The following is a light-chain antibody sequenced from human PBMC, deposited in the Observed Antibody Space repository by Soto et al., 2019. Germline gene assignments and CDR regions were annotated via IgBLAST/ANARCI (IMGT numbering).Light chain of an antibody. CDR1: NSDVGAYNF. Sequence: QSALTQPPSASGSPGQSVTISCTGTNSDVGAYNFVSWYQRHPGKAPKLMIYEVTKRPSGVPDRFSGSKSANTASLTVSGLQAEDEADYYCSSYAGSNNYVFGTGTKLTVL. CDR3: SSYAGSNNYV. CDR2: EVT. V-gene: IGLV2-8*01. J-gene: IGLJ1*01.